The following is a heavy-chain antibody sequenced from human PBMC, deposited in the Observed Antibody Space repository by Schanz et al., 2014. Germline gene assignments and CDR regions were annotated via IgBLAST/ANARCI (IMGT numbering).Heavy chain of an antibody. CDR1: GFTFSRFG. Sequence: QVQLVESGGGVVRPGRSLRLSCATSGFTFSRFGMHWVRQAPGKGPEWVGFISFDGRNTGYAHSVKGRFTISRDNSKNTVNLQMNSLRTEDAAVYYCAKEKEEVAADGSFFDYWGQGTLVTVSS. J-gene: IGHJ4*02. V-gene: IGHV3-30*18. CDR3: AKEKEEVAADGSFFDY. D-gene: IGHD6-13*01. CDR2: ISFDGRNT.